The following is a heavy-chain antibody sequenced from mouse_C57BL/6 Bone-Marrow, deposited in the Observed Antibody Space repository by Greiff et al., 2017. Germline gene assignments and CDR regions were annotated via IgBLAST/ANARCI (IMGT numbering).Heavy chain of an antibody. J-gene: IGHJ1*03. V-gene: IGHV1-85*01. D-gene: IGHD1-1*01. CDR2: IYPRDGSN. CDR3: ARDYGSSYWYFDV. CDR1: GYTFTSYD. Sequence: VQLQQSGPELVKPGASVKLSCKASGYTFTSYDINWVKQRPGQGLEWIGWIYPRDGSNKYNEKFKGKATLTVDTSSSTAYMELHSLRSEDSAVYFWARDYGSSYWYFDVWGTGTTVTVSS.